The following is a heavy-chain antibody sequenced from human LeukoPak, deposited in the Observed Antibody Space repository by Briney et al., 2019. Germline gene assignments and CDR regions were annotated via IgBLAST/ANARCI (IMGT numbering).Heavy chain of an antibody. Sequence: ASVKVSCRASGYTFTDYYMHWVRQAPGQGLEGMGWLNPNTLVTNYAQHFQGRVSMTWDTSISTGYMDLHSLTSDDTAVYYCARKDGGREGMDVRGQGTTVTVSS. J-gene: IGHJ6*02. D-gene: IGHD4-23*01. CDR3: ARKDGGREGMDV. CDR2: LNPNTLVT. V-gene: IGHV1-2*02. CDR1: GYTFTDYY.